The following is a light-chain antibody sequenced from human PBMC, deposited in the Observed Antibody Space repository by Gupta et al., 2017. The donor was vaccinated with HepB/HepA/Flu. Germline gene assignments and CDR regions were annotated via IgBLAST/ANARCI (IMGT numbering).Light chain of an antibody. V-gene: IGKV3-20*01. CDR3: QRYGNSPIT. CDR2: DAS. Sequence: IVLTQSPGTLSLFPGERATLSCRASQSVRSNLLVWYQQKRGQAPRLLIYDASYRATGIPDRFSGSGSGTDFTLIISRLEPEDFAVYYCQRYGNSPITFGQGTRLEIK. J-gene: IGKJ5*01. CDR1: QSVRSNL.